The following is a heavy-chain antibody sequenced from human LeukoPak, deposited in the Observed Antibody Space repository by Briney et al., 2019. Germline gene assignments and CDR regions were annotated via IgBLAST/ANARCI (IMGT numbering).Heavy chain of an antibody. V-gene: IGHV4-34*01. CDR2: INHSGST. D-gene: IGHD2-15*01. Sequence: SETLSLTCAVYGGSFSGYYWSWIRQPPGKGLEWIGEINHSGSTNYNPSLKSRVTISVDTSKNQFSLKLSSVTAADTAVYYCARTYCSRGSCYPVDYWGQGTLVTVSS. CDR1: GGSFSGYY. CDR3: ARTYCSRGSCYPVDY. J-gene: IGHJ4*02.